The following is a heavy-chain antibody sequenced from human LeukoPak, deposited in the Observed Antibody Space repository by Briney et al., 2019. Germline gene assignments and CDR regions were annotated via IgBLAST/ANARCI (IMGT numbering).Heavy chain of an antibody. D-gene: IGHD2-15*01. CDR3: AKGIRGYCSGGSCYSGYFQH. V-gene: IGHV3-7*05. CDR1: GFTFSTYW. CDR2: IKQDGSEK. J-gene: IGHJ1*01. Sequence: PGGSLRLSCTVSGFTFSTYWMTWVRQAPGKGLEWVANIKQDGSEKYYVDSVKGRFTISRDNSKNTLYLQMNSLRAEDTAVYYCAKGIRGYCSGGSCYSGYFQHWGQGTLVTVSS.